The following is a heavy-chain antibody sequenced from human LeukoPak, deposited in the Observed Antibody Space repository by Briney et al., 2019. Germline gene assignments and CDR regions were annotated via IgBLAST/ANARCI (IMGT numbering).Heavy chain of an antibody. CDR1: GYTFTRYY. D-gene: IGHD6-19*01. Sequence: ASVKVSCKASGYTFTRYYMHWVGQAPGQGVEWMGWINPNSGGTNYAQKIKGRVTMTRDTSISTAYMELSRLRSDHTPVYYCATRIAVAGFDYWGQGTLVTVSS. V-gene: IGHV1-2*02. J-gene: IGHJ4*02. CDR2: INPNSGGT. CDR3: ATRIAVAGFDY.